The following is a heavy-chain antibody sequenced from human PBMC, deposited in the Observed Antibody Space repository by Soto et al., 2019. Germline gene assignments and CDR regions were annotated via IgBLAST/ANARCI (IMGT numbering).Heavy chain of an antibody. Sequence: LRLSCAASGFTFSSYGMHWVRQAPGKGLEWVANIKHDGSNKYYVDSVKGRFTISRDNSKNTLYLQMNSLRAEDTAVYYCAREPYSSSWFDYWGQGTLVTVAS. V-gene: IGHV3-33*08. CDR1: GFTFSSYG. J-gene: IGHJ4*02. CDR3: AREPYSSSWFDY. D-gene: IGHD6-13*01. CDR2: IKHDGSNK.